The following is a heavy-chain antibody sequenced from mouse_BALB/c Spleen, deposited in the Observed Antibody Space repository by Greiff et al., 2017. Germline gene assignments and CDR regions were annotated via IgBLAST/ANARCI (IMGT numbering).Heavy chain of an antibody. D-gene: IGHD2-14*01. CDR1: GFSLTSYG. Sequence: VKLVESGPGLVAPSQSLSITCTVSGFSLTSYGVHWVRQSPGKGLEWLGVIWSGGSTDYNAAFISRLSISKDNSKSQVFFKMNSLQANDTAIYYCARNGGNRYTYAMDYWGQGTSVTVSS. V-gene: IGHV2-2*02. CDR2: IWSGGST. CDR3: ARNGGNRYTYAMDY. J-gene: IGHJ4*01.